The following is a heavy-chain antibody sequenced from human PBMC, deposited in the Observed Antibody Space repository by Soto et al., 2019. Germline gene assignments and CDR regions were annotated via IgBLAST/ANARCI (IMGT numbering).Heavy chain of an antibody. CDR1: GGTFSSYA. CDR2: IIPIFGTA. D-gene: IGHD2-15*01. CDR3: ASEKVVVVAATIYYYYGMDV. J-gene: IGHJ6*02. Sequence: GASVKVSCKASGGTFSSYAISWVRQAPGQGLECMGGIIPIFGTANYAQKFQGRVTITADESTSTAYMELSSLRSEDTAVYYCASEKVVVVAATIYYYYGMDVWGQGTTVTVSS. V-gene: IGHV1-69*13.